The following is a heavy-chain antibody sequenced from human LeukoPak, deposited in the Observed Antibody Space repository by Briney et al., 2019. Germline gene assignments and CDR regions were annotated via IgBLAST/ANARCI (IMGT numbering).Heavy chain of an antibody. J-gene: IGHJ5*02. CDR2: INHSGST. CDR1: GGSFSGYY. Sequence: SETLSLTCAVYGGSFSGYYRSWIRQPPGKGLEWIGEINHSGSTNYNPSLKSRVTISVDTSENQFSLKLSSVTAADTAIYYCARGLAYYDFWSGYSGWFDPWGQGILVAVSS. CDR3: ARGLAYYDFWSGYSGWFDP. D-gene: IGHD3-3*01. V-gene: IGHV4-34*01.